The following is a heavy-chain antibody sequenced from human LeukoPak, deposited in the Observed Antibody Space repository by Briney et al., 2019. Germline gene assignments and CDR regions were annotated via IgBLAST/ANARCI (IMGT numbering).Heavy chain of an antibody. CDR2: ISFDGSDA. V-gene: IGHV3-74*01. CDR1: GFTFSGFW. J-gene: IGHJ6*02. D-gene: IGHD3-9*01. CDR3: AKESSGRDYDILTGYYGMDV. Sequence: GGSLRLSCAASGFTFSGFWMHWVRQAPGKGLVWVSCISFDGSDATYADSVKGRFTISRDNAKNSLYLQMNSLRAEDTALYYCAKESSGRDYDILTGYYGMDVWGQGTTVTVSS.